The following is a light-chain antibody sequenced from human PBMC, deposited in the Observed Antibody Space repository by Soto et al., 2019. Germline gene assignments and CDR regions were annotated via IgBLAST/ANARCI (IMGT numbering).Light chain of an antibody. CDR3: QQYNSYSPT. J-gene: IGKJ1*01. Sequence: DIQISQSPSTLSASVGDRVAITCRASQSISSWLAWYQQKPGKAPKLLIYKASSLESGVPSMFSGSGSGTEFTITISSLQPDDFATYYCQQYNSYSPTFGQGTKVDIK. CDR1: QSISSW. CDR2: KAS. V-gene: IGKV1-5*03.